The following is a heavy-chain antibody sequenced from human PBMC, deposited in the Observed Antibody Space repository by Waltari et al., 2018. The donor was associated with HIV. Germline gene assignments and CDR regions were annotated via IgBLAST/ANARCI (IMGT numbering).Heavy chain of an antibody. D-gene: IGHD3-3*01. Sequence: QITLKESGPTLVKPTQTLTLTCTFSGFSLSTSGVGVGWIRQPPGKALEWLALIYWNDDKRYSPSLSSRLTITKDTSKNQVVLTMTNMDPVDRATYYCAHRPIFGYFEYWGQGTLVTVSS. V-gene: IGHV2-5*01. J-gene: IGHJ4*02. CDR1: GFSLSTSGVG. CDR3: AHRPIFGYFEY. CDR2: IYWNDDK.